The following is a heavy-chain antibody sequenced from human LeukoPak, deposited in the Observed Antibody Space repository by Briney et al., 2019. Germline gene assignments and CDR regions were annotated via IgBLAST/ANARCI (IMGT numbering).Heavy chain of an antibody. CDR3: AKVQTSGWYFFQH. V-gene: IGHV3-23*01. D-gene: IGHD6-19*01. CDR1: GFTFSSYA. CDR2: ISFSGGST. J-gene: IGHJ1*01. Sequence: GGSLRLSCVASGFTFSSYAMCWVRQAPGKGLEWVSGISFSGGSTYYADSVKGRFTISRDNSKNTLYLQMNSLRAEDTAVYYCAKVQTSGWYFFQHWGQGTLVTVSS.